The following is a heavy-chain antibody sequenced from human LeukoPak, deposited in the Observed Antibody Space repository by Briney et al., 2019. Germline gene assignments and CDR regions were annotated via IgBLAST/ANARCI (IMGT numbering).Heavy chain of an antibody. CDR1: GGSISSSSYY. J-gene: IGHJ4*02. V-gene: IGHV4-39*01. Sequence: SETLSLTCTVSGGSISSSSYYWGWIRQPPGKGLEWIGSLYYSGSTYYNPSLKSRVTISVDTSKNQFSLKLSSVTATDTAVYYCARHPRGYCTGGSCYGAYFDYWGQGTLVTVSS. CDR3: ARHPRGYCTGGSCYGAYFDY. D-gene: IGHD2-15*01. CDR2: LYYSGST.